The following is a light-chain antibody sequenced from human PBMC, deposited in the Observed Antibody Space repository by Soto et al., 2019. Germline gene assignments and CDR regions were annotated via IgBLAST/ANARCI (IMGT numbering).Light chain of an antibody. Sequence: QSVLTQPPSVSAAPGQKVTISCSGSSSNIGNNYVSWYQQLPGTAPKLLIYENNKRPSGIPDRFSGSKSGTPATLGITGLQTGDEADYYCGTWDSSLSAGRVFGGGTKLTVL. J-gene: IGLJ3*02. CDR3: GTWDSSLSAGRV. CDR2: ENN. CDR1: SSNIGNNY. V-gene: IGLV1-51*02.